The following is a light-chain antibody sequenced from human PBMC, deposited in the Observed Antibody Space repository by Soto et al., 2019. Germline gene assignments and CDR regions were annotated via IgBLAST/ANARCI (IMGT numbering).Light chain of an antibody. V-gene: IGLV2-14*01. CDR3: ISYTVSRSYV. J-gene: IGLJ1*01. CDR2: SVS. Sequence: QSVLTQPASVSGSPGQSITISCSGISSDIGTYDHVAWFQQFPGKTPKLMIYSVSNRPSGVSYRFSGSKSGNTASLTISGLQAEDEADYYCISYTVSRSYVFGTGTKVTVL. CDR1: SSDIGTYDH.